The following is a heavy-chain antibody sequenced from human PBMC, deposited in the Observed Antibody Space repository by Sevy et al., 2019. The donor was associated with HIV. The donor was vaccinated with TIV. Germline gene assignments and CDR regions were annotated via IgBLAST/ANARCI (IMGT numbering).Heavy chain of an antibody. CDR3: ARESEDTAMVNDY. Sequence: GSLRLSCAASGFTFSDYYMSWIRQAPGKGLEWVSYISSSGSTIYYADSVKGRFTISRDNAKNSLYLQMNSLRAEDTAVYYCARESEDTAMVNDYWGQGTLVTVSS. CDR2: ISSSGSTI. J-gene: IGHJ4*02. V-gene: IGHV3-11*01. D-gene: IGHD5-18*01. CDR1: GFTFSDYY.